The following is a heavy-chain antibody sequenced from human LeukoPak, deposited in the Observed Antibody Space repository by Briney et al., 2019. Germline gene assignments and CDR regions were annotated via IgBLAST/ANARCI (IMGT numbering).Heavy chain of an antibody. D-gene: IGHD3-10*01. V-gene: IGHV3-66*01. Sequence: PGGSLRLSCPASGFTVISNYMGWVRQAQGKGLEGVAVIYSGGNTYYADSVKGRFTISRDNSKNTLYIKMHSLRDEATAVYYCARDYYGSGSYSLVHGMDVWGQGTTVTVSS. CDR2: IYSGGNT. CDR1: GFTVISNY. J-gene: IGHJ6*02. CDR3: ARDYYGSGSYSLVHGMDV.